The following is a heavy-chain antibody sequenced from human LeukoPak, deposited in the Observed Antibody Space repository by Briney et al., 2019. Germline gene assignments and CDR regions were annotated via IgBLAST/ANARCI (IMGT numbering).Heavy chain of an antibody. D-gene: IGHD6-13*01. V-gene: IGHV3-11*04. Sequence: GGSLRLSCAASGFTFSDYYMSWLRQAPGKGREWVSYISSSGSTIYYADSVKGRFTISRDNAKNSLYLQMNSLRAEDTAVYYCARELAAAGFDYWGQGTLVTVSS. CDR2: ISSSGSTI. J-gene: IGHJ4*02. CDR3: ARELAAAGFDY. CDR1: GFTFSDYY.